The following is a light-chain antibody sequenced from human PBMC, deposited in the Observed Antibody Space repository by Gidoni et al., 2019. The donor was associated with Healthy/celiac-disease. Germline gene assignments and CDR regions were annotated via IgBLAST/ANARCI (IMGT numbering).Light chain of an antibody. CDR3: QQYNTYSRT. Sequence: DFQMTHSPSTLSASVGDRVTITCRASQGIRRYLAWCQQKPGKAPKSLIYDTSTLESGVPSRFSGSASGTEFTLTISSLQPEDFATYYCQQYNTYSRTFGHGTKVEIK. V-gene: IGKV1-5*01. CDR2: DTS. J-gene: IGKJ1*01. CDR1: QGIRRY.